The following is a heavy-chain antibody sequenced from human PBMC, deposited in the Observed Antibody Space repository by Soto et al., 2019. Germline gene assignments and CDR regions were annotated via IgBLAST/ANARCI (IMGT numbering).Heavy chain of an antibody. CDR3: ARGGALFYYYGLDV. D-gene: IGHD3-16*01. CDR1: GLTFSSNY. V-gene: IGHV3-53*01. CDR2: IDSGGIT. J-gene: IGHJ6*02. Sequence: LRLSCAASGLTFSSNYMTWVRQAPGKGLEWVSVIDSGGITYYADSVRGRFTISRDNSGNTVYLQMNRLRAEDTALYYCARGGALFYYYGLDVWGRGTTVTVSS.